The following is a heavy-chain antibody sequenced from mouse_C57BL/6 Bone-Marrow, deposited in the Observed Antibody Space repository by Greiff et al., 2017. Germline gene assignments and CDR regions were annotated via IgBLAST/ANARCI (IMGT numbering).Heavy chain of an antibody. V-gene: IGHV1-47*01. CDR3: ARGGNYGGYYFDT. CDR1: GYTFTTYP. CDR2: FHPYNDDT. Sequence: VKLQESGAELVRPGASVKMSCKASGYTFTTYPIEWMKQNHGKSLEWIGNFHPYNDDTKYNEKFKGKATLTVEKSSSTVYLELSRLTSDDSAVYYCARGGNYGGYYFDTWGQGTTLTVSS. J-gene: IGHJ2*01. D-gene: IGHD2-1*01.